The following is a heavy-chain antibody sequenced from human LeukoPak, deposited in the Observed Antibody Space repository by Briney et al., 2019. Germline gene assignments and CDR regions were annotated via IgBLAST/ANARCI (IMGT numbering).Heavy chain of an antibody. CDR1: GYTFTDYY. CDR3: ARGAGGYSYGFDY. Sequence: ASVKVSCKTSGYTFTDYYIHWVRQAPGQGLEWMGWINPHSGGTNFAQKFQGRVTMTRDTSIITAYMELSSLRSDDTAAYFCARGAGGYSYGFDYWGQGTLVTVSS. J-gene: IGHJ4*02. CDR2: INPHSGGT. D-gene: IGHD5-18*01. V-gene: IGHV1-2*02.